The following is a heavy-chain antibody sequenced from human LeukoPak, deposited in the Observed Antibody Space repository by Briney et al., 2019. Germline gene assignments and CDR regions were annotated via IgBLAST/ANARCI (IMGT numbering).Heavy chain of an antibody. V-gene: IGHV3-21*01. Sequence: GGSLRLSCAASGFTLSSYSMNWVRQAPGKGLEWVSFISTSSSYIYYADSVKGRFIISRDNARKSLYLQMNSLRAEDTAVYYCARATIFTNTIDYWGQGTLVTVSS. D-gene: IGHD3-9*01. CDR2: ISTSSSYI. CDR3: ARATIFTNTIDY. J-gene: IGHJ4*02. CDR1: GFTLSSYS.